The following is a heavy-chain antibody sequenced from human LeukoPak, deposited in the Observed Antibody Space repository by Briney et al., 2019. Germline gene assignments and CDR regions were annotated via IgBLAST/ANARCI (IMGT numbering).Heavy chain of an antibody. Sequence: GASLRLSCVASGFTFSNYAMSWVRQAPGKGLEWVSAITGSGTNRYYADSLKGRFTTSRDNSKNTVFLQMNSLRREDTAIYYCVIWGDYDVLTGYYVPDYWGQGTLVTVAS. CDR2: ITGSGTNR. J-gene: IGHJ4*02. D-gene: IGHD3-9*01. CDR1: GFTFSNYA. CDR3: VIWGDYDVLTGYYVPDY. V-gene: IGHV3-23*01.